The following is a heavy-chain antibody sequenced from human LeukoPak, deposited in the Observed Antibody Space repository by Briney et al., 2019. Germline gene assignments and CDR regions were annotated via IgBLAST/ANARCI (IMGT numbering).Heavy chain of an antibody. J-gene: IGHJ6*02. CDR1: GGSISSYY. CDR3: ARGDYDFWSGYPTEYYGMDV. D-gene: IGHD3-3*01. CDR2: IYYSGST. V-gene: IGHV4-59*01. Sequence: SETLSLPCTVSGGSISSYYWSWIRQPPGKGLEWIGYIYYSGSTNYNPSLKSRVTISVDTSKNQFSLKLSSVTAADTAVYYCARGDYDFWSGYPTEYYGMDVWGQGTTVTVSS.